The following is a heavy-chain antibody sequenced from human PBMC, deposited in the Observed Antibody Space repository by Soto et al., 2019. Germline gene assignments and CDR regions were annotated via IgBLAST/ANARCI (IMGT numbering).Heavy chain of an antibody. CDR3: ARDGGIAFTTFDY. V-gene: IGHV6-1*01. CDR1: GESDSNTTAA. CDR2: TYYRSRWYN. J-gene: IGHJ4*02. Sequence: HPITGAIRGESDSNTTAAWNQIKKSPSRGLEWLGRTYYRSRWYNDYAVSVRSRISINPDTSKNQFSLQLNSVTPEDTAVYYCARDGGIAFTTFDYWGQGSLVTVSS. D-gene: IGHD3-22*01.